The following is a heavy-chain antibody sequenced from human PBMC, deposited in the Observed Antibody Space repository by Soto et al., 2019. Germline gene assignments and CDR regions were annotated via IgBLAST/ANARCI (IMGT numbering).Heavy chain of an antibody. V-gene: IGHV3-9*01. CDR1: GFTFDDYA. J-gene: IGHJ4*02. CDR3: ARIHYGDYFTLDY. CDR2: ISWNSGSI. D-gene: IGHD4-17*01. Sequence: GGSLRLSCAASGFTFDDYAMHWVRQAPGKGLEWVSGISWNSGSIGYADSVKGRFTISRDNAKNSLYLQMNSLRAEDTALYYCARIHYGDYFTLDYWGQGTLVTVSS.